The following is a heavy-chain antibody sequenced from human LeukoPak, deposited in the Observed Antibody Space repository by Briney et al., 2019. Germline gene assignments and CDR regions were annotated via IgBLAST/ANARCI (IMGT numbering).Heavy chain of an antibody. D-gene: IGHD3-3*01. CDR3: ARERMGTSYYGFWSGYPTLDY. V-gene: IGHV1-18*01. CDR1: GYTFTSYG. J-gene: IGHJ4*02. CDR2: ISAYNGNT. Sequence: ASVKVSCKASGYTFTSYGISWVRQAPGQGLEWMGWISAYNGNTNYAQKLQGRVTMTTDTSTSTAYMELRSLRSDDTAVYYCARERMGTSYYGFWSGYPTLDYWGQGTLVTVSS.